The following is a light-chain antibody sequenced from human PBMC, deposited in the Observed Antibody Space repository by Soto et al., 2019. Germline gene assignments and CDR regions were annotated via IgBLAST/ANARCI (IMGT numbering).Light chain of an antibody. J-gene: IGLJ1*01. V-gene: IGLV2-14*01. Sequence: QSALTQPASVSGSPGKSITISCTGTSSDVGGYNYVSWYQQHPGKAPTLMIYDVSDRPSGVSNRFSGSKSGNTASLTISGLQAEDESDYYCSSYTSSSTRVFGTGTKLTVL. CDR1: SSDVGGYNY. CDR3: SSYTSSSTRV. CDR2: DVS.